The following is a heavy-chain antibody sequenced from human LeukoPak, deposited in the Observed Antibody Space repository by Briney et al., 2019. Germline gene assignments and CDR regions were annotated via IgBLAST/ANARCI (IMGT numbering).Heavy chain of an antibody. Sequence: GESLRLSCAVSGFTFSNHWMHWVRQAPGKGPEWISRVYSDGSRILYAESVKGRFTISRDNTQNTLFLQMDSLRVEDTAVYYCARGDAAAVGSPVVLFDSWGQGTLVTVSS. CDR1: GFTFSNHW. V-gene: IGHV3-74*01. CDR2: VYSDGSRI. D-gene: IGHD6-13*01. J-gene: IGHJ4*02. CDR3: ARGDAAAVGSPVVLFDS.